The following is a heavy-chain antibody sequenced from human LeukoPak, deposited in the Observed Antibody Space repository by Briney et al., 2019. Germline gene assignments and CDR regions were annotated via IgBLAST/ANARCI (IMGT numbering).Heavy chain of an antibody. J-gene: IGHJ4*02. V-gene: IGHV3-21*01. Sequence: GGSLRLSCAASGFTFSSYSMNWVRQAPGKGLEWVSSISSSSSYIYYAVSVKGRFTISRDNAKNSLYLQMNSLRAEDTAVYYCARDIGTWGQGTLVTVSS. D-gene: IGHD3-10*01. CDR1: GFTFSSYS. CDR3: ARDIGT. CDR2: ISSSSSYI.